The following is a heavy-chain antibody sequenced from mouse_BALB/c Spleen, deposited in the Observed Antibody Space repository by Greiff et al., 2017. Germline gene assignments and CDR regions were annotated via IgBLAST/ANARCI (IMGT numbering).Heavy chain of an antibody. D-gene: IGHD1-1*01. V-gene: IGHV5-15*02. Sequence: EVNLVESGGGLVQPGGSRKLSCAASGFTFSDYGMAWVRQAPGKGPEWVAFISNLAYSIYYADTVTGRFTISRENAKNTLYLEMSSLRSEDTAMYYCARDGGTTVVARDAMDYWGQGTSVTVSS. CDR2: ISNLAYSI. CDR3: ARDGGTTVVARDAMDY. J-gene: IGHJ4*01. CDR1: GFTFSDYG.